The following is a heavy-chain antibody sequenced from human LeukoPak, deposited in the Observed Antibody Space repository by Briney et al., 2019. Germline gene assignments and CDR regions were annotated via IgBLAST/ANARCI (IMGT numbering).Heavy chain of an antibody. CDR2: ISYDGSNK. J-gene: IGHJ4*02. V-gene: IGHV3-30-3*01. D-gene: IGHD3-9*01. CDR3: ARGYDNHFDY. Sequence: GRSLRLSCAASGFTFSSYAMHWVRQAPGKGLEWVAVISYDGSNKYYADSVKGRFTISRDNSKNTLYLQMNSLRAGDTAVYYCARGYDNHFDYWGQGTLVTVSS. CDR1: GFTFSSYA.